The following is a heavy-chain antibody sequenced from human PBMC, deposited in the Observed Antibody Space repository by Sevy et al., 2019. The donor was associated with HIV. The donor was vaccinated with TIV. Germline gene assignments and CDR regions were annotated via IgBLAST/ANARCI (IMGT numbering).Heavy chain of an antibody. CDR1: GFTFSSYA. V-gene: IGHV3-30-3*01. D-gene: IGHD5-12*01. CDR3: ARGPYNSGLRFDF. CDR2: ISFDGGNT. Sequence: GGSLRLSCAASGFTFSSYAMHWVRQAPGKGLEWVAVISFDGGNTYYSDAVEGRFTISRDNSKNTVFLQMNSLSPDDTALYYCARGPYNSGLRFDFWGQGTLVTVSS. J-gene: IGHJ4*02.